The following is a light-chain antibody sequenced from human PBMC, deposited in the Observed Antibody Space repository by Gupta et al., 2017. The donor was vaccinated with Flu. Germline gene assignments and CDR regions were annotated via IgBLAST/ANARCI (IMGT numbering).Light chain of an antibody. CDR1: QSVSSSY. CDR2: GAS. J-gene: IGKJ1*01. V-gene: IGKV3-20*01. Sequence: EIELTQSPGTLSLSQGERATLSCRASQSVSSSYLAWYQQKPGQAPRLLIYGASSRATGIPDRFSGSGSGTDFTLTISRLEPEDFAVYYCQQYGSSQTFGQGTKVEIK. CDR3: QQYGSSQT.